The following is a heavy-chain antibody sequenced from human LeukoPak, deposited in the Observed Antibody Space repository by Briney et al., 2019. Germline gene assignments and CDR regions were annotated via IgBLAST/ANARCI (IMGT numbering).Heavy chain of an antibody. D-gene: IGHD1-26*01. CDR3: ARHLSATTTVDY. V-gene: IGHV1-18*01. CDR2: ISAYNGNT. CDR1: GYTFTSYG. J-gene: IGHJ4*02. Sequence: ASVKVSFKASGYTFTSYGISWVRQAPGQGLEWMGWISAYNGNTNYAQKLQGRVTMTTDTSTSTAYMELRSLRSDDTAVYYCARHLSATTTVDYWGQGTLVTVSS.